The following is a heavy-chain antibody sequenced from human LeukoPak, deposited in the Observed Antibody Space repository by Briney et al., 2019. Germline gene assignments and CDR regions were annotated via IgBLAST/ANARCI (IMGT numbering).Heavy chain of an antibody. CDR3: AKDVTGSGSYFVFDP. Sequence: GGSLRLSCAASGFTFSDYGMHWVRQAPGKGLEWVSGVSWNSGSITYADSVKGRFTISRDNAKKSLYLEMNSLRAEDTALYYCAKDVTGSGSYFVFDPWGQGTQVTVSS. J-gene: IGHJ5*02. V-gene: IGHV3-9*01. CDR1: GFTFSDYG. CDR2: VSWNSGSI. D-gene: IGHD3-10*01.